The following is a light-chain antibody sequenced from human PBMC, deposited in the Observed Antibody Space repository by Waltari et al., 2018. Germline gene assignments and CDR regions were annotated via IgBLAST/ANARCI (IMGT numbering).Light chain of an antibody. Sequence: QSALTQPPSVSGAPRQRVTISCSGPSSNIGASAGNWYQQLPGKPPKLVIYYDDLVPSGVSDRFSGSKSGSSASLAISGLQSEDEAVYFCAAWDISLTNLLFGGGTKLTVL. CDR1: SSNIGASA. CDR3: AAWDISLTNLL. CDR2: YDD. V-gene: IGLV1-36*01. J-gene: IGLJ2*01.